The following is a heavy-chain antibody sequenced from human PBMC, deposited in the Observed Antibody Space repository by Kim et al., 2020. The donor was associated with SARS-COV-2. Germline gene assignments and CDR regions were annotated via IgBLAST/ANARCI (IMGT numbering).Heavy chain of an antibody. D-gene: IGHD3-10*01. J-gene: IGHJ4*02. V-gene: IGHV6-1*01. CDR2: TYYRSKWYN. CDR3: ARSVGFGELFFSLVDY. Sequence: SQTLSLTCAISGDSVSSNSAAWNWIRQSPSRGLEWLGRTYYRSKWYNDYAVSVKSRVTINPDTSKNQFSLQLNSVTPEDTAVYYCARSVGFGELFFSLVDYWGQGTLVTVSS. CDR1: GDSVSSNSAA.